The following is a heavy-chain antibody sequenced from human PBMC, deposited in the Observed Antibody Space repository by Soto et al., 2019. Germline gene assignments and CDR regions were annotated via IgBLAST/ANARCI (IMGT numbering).Heavy chain of an antibody. J-gene: IGHJ6*02. D-gene: IGHD6-19*01. V-gene: IGHV4-34*01. CDR2: INHSGST. CDR1: GGSFSGYY. CDR3: ASPVSGRLREHSGSYYYYNYDMDV. Sequence: SETLSLTCAVYGGSFSGYYWTWIRQPPGKGLEWIGEINHSGSTNYNPSLKSRVTISVDTSKNHFSLKLNSVTAADTAVYYCASPVSGRLREHSGSYYYYNYDMDVWGQGTTVTVSS.